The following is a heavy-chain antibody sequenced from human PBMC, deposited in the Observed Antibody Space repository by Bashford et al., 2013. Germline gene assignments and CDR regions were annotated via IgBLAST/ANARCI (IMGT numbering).Heavy chain of an antibody. CDR2: IYYSGST. Sequence: SSETLSLTCTVSGGSVSSGSYYWSWIRQPPGKGLEWIGYIYYSGSTNYNPSLKSRITISVDSSKNQFSLNLSSVTAADTAVYYCARVSTRYCSGGSCYYFDYGAFDIWGQGTMVTVSS. CDR1: GGSVSSGSYY. CDR3: ARVSTRYCSGGSCYYFDYGAFDI. D-gene: IGHD2-15*01. J-gene: IGHJ3*02. V-gene: IGHV4-61*01.